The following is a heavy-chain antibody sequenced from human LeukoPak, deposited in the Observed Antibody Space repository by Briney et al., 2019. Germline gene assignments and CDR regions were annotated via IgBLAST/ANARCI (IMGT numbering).Heavy chain of an antibody. V-gene: IGHV3-7*03. J-gene: IGHJ4*02. CDR1: GFTFSDYW. CDR2: IKKDGSEK. CDR3: ARDRGLRYFDSFDY. Sequence: GGSLRLSCAASGFTFSDYWMYWVRQAPGKGLEWVASIKKDGSEKHYVDSVKARFTISRDNAKNSLYLEMNSLRAEDTAVYYCARDRGLRYFDSFDYWGQGALVTVSS. D-gene: IGHD3-9*01.